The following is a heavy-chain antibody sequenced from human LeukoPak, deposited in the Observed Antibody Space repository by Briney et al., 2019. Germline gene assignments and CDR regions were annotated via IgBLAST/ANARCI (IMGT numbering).Heavy chain of an antibody. Sequence: PGGSLRLSCAATGFTFSSYTMNWVRQAPGKGLEWVSSISSTSTYIHDADSVKGRFTIYRDNAKNSLYLQMNSLRAEDTAMYYCARGMRQIDDAFDLWGQGTMVTVSS. CDR3: ARGMRQIDDAFDL. D-gene: IGHD6-25*01. J-gene: IGHJ3*01. CDR1: GFTFSSYT. V-gene: IGHV3-21*06. CDR2: ISSTSTYI.